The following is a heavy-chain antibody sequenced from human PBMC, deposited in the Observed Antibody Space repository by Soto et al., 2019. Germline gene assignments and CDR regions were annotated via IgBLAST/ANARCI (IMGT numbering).Heavy chain of an antibody. CDR1: GYSFSSYD. CDR3: ARAIDYDILTGYPAPPDY. Sequence: GSLRLYYAASGYSFSSYDMHRVRQATGKGLEWVSAIGTAGDTYYPGSVKGRFTISRENAKNSLYLQMNSLRAGDTAVYYCARAIDYDILTGYPAPPDYWGQGTLVTVSS. J-gene: IGHJ4*02. CDR2: IGTAGDT. V-gene: IGHV3-13*04. D-gene: IGHD3-9*01.